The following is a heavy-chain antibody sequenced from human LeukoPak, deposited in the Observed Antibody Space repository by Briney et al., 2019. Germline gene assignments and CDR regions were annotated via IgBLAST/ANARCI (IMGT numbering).Heavy chain of an antibody. CDR1: GFTFSSYS. Sequence: GGSLRLSCAASGFTFSSYSMNWVRQAPGKGLEWVSFISTSSSYIHNADSVKGRFTISRDNAKKSLFLQMNSLRAEDTAVYYCARQLWFGELYTGYFDYWGQGTLVTVSS. CDR3: ARQLWFGELYTGYFDY. D-gene: IGHD3-10*01. J-gene: IGHJ4*02. V-gene: IGHV3-21*01. CDR2: ISTSSSYI.